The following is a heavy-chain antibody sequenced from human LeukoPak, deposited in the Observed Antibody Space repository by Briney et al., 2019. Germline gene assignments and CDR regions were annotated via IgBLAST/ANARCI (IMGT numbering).Heavy chain of an antibody. D-gene: IGHD3-16*02. J-gene: IGHJ4*02. Sequence: GGSLGLSCAASGFTFSSYGMHWVRQAPGKGLEWVAFIRYDGSNKYYADSVKGRFTISRDNSKNTLYLQMNSLRAEDTAVYYCAKDGYTFGGVIVKYYFDYWGQGTLVTVSS. CDR2: IRYDGSNK. CDR3: AKDGYTFGGVIVKYYFDY. CDR1: GFTFSSYG. V-gene: IGHV3-30*02.